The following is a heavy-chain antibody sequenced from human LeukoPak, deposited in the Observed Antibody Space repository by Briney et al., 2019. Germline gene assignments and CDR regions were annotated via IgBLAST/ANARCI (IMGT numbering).Heavy chain of an antibody. J-gene: IGHJ1*01. V-gene: IGHV3-49*03. CDR3: TRDRLGYCSGGSCGSAEYFQH. D-gene: IGHD2-15*01. CDR1: GFTFGDYA. Sequence: GRSLRLSCTASGFTFGDYAMSWFRQAPGKGLEWVGFIRSKAYGGTTEYAASVKGRFTISRDDSKSIAYLQMNSLKTEDTAVYYCTRDRLGYCSGGSCGSAEYFQHWGQGTLVTVSS. CDR2: IRSKAYGGTT.